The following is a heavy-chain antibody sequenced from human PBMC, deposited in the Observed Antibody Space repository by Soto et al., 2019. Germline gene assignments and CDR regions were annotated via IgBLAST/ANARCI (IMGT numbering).Heavy chain of an antibody. CDR2: IYHSGST. V-gene: IGHV4-30-2*01. CDR3: DRDRSRITGTTGGWFDP. D-gene: IGHD1-7*01. J-gene: IGHJ5*02. Sequence: KASETLSLTCTVSGGSISSGGYSWSWIRQPPGKGLEWIGYIYHSGSTYYNPSLKSRVTISVDRSKNQFSLKLSSVTAADTAVYYCDRDRSRITGTTGGWFDPWGQGTLVTVSS. CDR1: GGSISSGGYS.